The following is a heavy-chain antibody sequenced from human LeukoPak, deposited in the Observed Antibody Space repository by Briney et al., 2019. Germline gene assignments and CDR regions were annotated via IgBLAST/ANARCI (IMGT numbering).Heavy chain of an antibody. D-gene: IGHD3-22*01. J-gene: IGHJ4*02. V-gene: IGHV3-48*03. CDR2: ISRSGSTI. CDR1: RFTFSSYE. CDR3: AKGHLLYYYDSSGYYYFDY. Sequence: GGSLRLSCAASRFTFSSYEMNWVRQAPGKGLEWVSYISRSGSTIYYADSVKGRFTISRDNSKNTLYLQMNSLRAEDTAVYYCAKGHLLYYYDSSGYYYFDYWGQGTLVTVSS.